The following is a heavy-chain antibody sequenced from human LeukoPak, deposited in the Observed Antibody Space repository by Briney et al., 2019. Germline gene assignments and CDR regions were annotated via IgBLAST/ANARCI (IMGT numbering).Heavy chain of an antibody. CDR2: IYSGDNT. J-gene: IGHJ3*02. V-gene: IGHV3-53*01. CDR3: ARGHSRDGFDI. D-gene: IGHD6-13*01. CDR1: GFTFRNYL. Sequence: GGSLRLSCAASGFTFRNYLMNWVRQAPGKGLEWVSVIYSGDNTYFADSVKGRFTISRDNSKNTLFLQMNNLRAEDTAVYYCARGHSRDGFDIWGQGTMVTVSS.